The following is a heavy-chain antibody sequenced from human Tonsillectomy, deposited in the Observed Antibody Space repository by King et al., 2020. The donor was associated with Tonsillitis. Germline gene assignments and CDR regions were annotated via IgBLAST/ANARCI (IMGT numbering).Heavy chain of an antibody. CDR2: TSFSGGST. CDR1: GFTFTNYA. D-gene: IGHD3-16*01. CDR3: AREGGGFDH. J-gene: IGHJ4*02. V-gene: IGHV3-23*04. Sequence: VQLVESGGGLVHPGGSLRLSCAAAGFTFTNYAMTWVRQAPGQGLEWVSATSFSGGSTYYADSVKGRFTISRDNSKNTLYLEMNSLRLADTAVYYCAREGGGFDHWGQGTLVTVSS.